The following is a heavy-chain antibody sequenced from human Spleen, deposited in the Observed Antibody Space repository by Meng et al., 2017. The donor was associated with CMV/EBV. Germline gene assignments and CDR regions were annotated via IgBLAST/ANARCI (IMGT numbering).Heavy chain of an antibody. J-gene: IGHJ4*02. CDR2: ISSSGSTI. CDR1: GFPCSNYY. D-gene: IGHD6-13*01. V-gene: IGHV3-11*04. CDR3: ARELIYSSSWYDY. Sequence: ASGFPCSNYYMSWIRQAPGKGLEWVSYISSSGSTIYYADSVKGRFTISRDNAKNSLYLQMNSLRAEDTAVYYCARELIYSSSWYDYWGQGTLVTVSS.